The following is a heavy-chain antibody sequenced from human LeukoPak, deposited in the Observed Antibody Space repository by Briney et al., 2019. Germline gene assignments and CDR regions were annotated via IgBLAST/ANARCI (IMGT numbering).Heavy chain of an antibody. V-gene: IGHV3-33*01. J-gene: IGHJ3*02. CDR2: IWYDGSNK. CDR3: ASSLVAGTFDI. D-gene: IGHD6-19*01. Sequence: PGRSLRLSCAASGFTFSSYGMHWVRQAPGKGLEWVAVIWYDGSNKYYADSVKGRFTISRDNSKNTLYLQMNSLRAEDTAVYYCASSLVAGTFDIWGQGTMVTVSS. CDR1: GFTFSSYG.